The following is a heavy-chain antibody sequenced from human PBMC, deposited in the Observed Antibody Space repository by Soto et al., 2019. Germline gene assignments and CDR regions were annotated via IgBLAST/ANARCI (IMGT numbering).Heavy chain of an antibody. Sequence: AGTLSLTCAVSGASISGYYWSWVRQPPGKGLEWIGYMDYSGTKNNPSLKSRVTMSIDTSKNQFSLKLSSVTAADTAVYYCARDQPGSPVFDRAFDIWGQGTMVTVSS. D-gene: IGHD1-26*01. CDR3: ARDQPGSPVFDRAFDI. CDR2: MDYSGT. J-gene: IGHJ3*02. CDR1: GASISGYY. V-gene: IGHV4-59*01.